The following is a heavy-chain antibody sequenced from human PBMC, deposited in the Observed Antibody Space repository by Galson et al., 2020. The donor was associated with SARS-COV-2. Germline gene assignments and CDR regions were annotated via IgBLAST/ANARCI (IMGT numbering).Heavy chain of an antibody. D-gene: IGHD2-8*02. V-gene: IGHV3-48*02. J-gene: IGHJ4*02. Sequence: GGSLRLSCAASGFTFSNYDMHWVRQAPGKGLEWISYINSETTTLYYADSVKGRFIISRDNAKNSLYLQLNSLRDGDTAVYFCARGPLYCSRGLCFVRSGPFDYWGQGTVVTVSS. CDR2: INSETTTL. CDR3: ARGPLYCSRGLCFVRSGPFDY. CDR1: GFTFSNYD.